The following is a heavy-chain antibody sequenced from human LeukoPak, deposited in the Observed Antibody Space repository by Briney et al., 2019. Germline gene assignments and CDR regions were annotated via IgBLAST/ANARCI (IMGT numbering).Heavy chain of an antibody. Sequence: PSETLSLTCTVSAGSITSDSYYWVWVRQPPGXXXXXTGSIKYGGTTFYSSSLQSRITLSMDASKNQFSLRLTSVTAADTAVYYCARLGTYSGNLFDNWGQGTLVTVSS. CDR3: ARLGTYSGNLFDN. V-gene: IGHV4-39*01. CDR2: IKYGGTT. J-gene: IGHJ4*02. CDR1: AGSITSDSYY. D-gene: IGHD5-12*01.